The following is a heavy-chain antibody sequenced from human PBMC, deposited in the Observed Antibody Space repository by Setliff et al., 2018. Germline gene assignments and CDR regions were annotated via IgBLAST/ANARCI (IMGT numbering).Heavy chain of an antibody. CDR1: GGTFSTYA. V-gene: IGHV1-69*05. CDR2: IISMFGTT. J-gene: IGHJ6*03. Sequence: ASVKVSCKASGGTFSTYAISWVRQAPGQGLEWMGGIISMFGTTNYAQKFQGRVTITTDKSTSTAYMELSSLRSEDTAIYYCARGDFYYYFYMDVWGKGTTVT. CDR3: ARGDFYYYFYMDV.